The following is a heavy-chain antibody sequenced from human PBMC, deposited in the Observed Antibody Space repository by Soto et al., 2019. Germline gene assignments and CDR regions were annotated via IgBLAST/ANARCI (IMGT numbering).Heavy chain of an antibody. CDR2: IYYSGST. J-gene: IGHJ2*01. CDR1: GGSISSYY. D-gene: IGHD3-22*01. V-gene: IGHV4-59*01. CDR3: ARAHQRRGGLWDSSGYHWYSDL. Sequence: SETLSLTCTVSGGSISSYYWSWIRQPPGKGLEWIGYIYYSGSTDYNPSLKSRVTISVDTSKNQFSLKLSSVTAADTAVYYCARAHQRRGGLWDSSGYHWYSDLWGRGTLVTVSS.